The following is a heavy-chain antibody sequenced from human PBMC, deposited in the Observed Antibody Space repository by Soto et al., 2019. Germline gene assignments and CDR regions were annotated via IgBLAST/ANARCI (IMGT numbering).Heavy chain of an antibody. V-gene: IGHV2-26*01. J-gene: IGHJ4*02. D-gene: IGHD5-12*01. CDR2: IFSNDEK. CDR1: GFSLSNARTG. CDR3: ARIRSGYETTRFDY. Sequence: KESGPVLVKPTETLTLTCTVSGFSLSNARTGVSWIRQPPGKALEWLAHIFSNDEKSYSTSLKSRLTISKDTSKSQVVLTMTNMDPVDTATYYCARIRSGYETTRFDYWGQGTLVTVSS.